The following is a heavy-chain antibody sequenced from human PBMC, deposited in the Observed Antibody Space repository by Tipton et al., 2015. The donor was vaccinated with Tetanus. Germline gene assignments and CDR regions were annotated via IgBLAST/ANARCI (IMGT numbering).Heavy chain of an antibody. CDR3: ARSADNWFDP. Sequence: TLSLTCTVSGCSISSGTYYWDWIRQPPGKGLEWIGNIYYSGSTLQNPSLKSRVTISLDTSKNQFSLKLASVTAADTAVYFCARSADNWFDPWGQGTLVTVSS. CDR1: GCSISSGTYY. V-gene: IGHV4-39*01. J-gene: IGHJ5*01. CDR2: IYYSGST.